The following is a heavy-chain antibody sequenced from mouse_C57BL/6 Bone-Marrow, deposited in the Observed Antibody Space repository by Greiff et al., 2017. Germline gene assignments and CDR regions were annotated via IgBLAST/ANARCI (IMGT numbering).Heavy chain of an antibody. J-gene: IGHJ3*01. D-gene: IGHD6-1*01. CDR2: ISSGGSYT. V-gene: IGHV5-6*01. CDR1: GFTFSSYG. CDR3: ARQGPLLFAY. Sequence: EVQGVESGGDLVKPGGSLKLSCAASGFTFSSYGMSWVRQTPDKRLEWVATISSGGSYTYYPDRVKGRCTISSDNAKNTLYLQMSSLKSEDTAMYYCARQGPLLFAYWGQGTLVTVSA.